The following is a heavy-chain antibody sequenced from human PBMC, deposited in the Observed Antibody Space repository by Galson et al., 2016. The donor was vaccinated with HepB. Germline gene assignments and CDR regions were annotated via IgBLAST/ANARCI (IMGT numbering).Heavy chain of an antibody. J-gene: IGHJ3*01. Sequence: SLRLSCAASGFTFITRSMNWVRQAPGKGLEWVAYISIDRSTISYADSVEGRFTISGDNAKNLLYLNMNSLRDDDTAVYYCARDDLYAFDFWGRGTMVTVSS. CDR1: GFTFITRS. CDR2: ISIDRSTI. V-gene: IGHV3-48*02. CDR3: ARDDLYAFDF.